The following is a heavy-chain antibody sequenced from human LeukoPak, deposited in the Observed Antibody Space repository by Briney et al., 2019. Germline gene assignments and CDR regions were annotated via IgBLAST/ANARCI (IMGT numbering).Heavy chain of an antibody. CDR1: GFTFSSYS. V-gene: IGHV3-21*01. CDR3: ERTYDSSGYVPKIDH. D-gene: IGHD3-22*01. Sequence: PGGSLRLSCAASGFTFSSYSMNWVRQAPGKGLEWVSSISSSSSYIYYADSVKGRFTISRDNAKNSLYLQMNSLRAEDTAVYYCERTYDSSGYVPKIDHWGQGTLVTVSS. CDR2: ISSSSSYI. J-gene: IGHJ4*02.